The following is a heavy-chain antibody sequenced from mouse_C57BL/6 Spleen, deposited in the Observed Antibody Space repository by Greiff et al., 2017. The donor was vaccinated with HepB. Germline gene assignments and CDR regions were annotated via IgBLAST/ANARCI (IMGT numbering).Heavy chain of an antibody. J-gene: IGHJ4*01. Sequence: VQLKQSGPELVKPGASVKISCKASGYTFTDYYMNWVKQSHGKSLEWIGDINPNNGGTSYNQKFKGKATLTVDKSSSTAYMELRSLTSEDSAVYYCARRDSSYYYAMDYWGQGTSVTVSS. CDR2: INPNNGGT. CDR3: ARRDSSYYYAMDY. CDR1: GYTFTDYY. V-gene: IGHV1-26*01. D-gene: IGHD3-2*01.